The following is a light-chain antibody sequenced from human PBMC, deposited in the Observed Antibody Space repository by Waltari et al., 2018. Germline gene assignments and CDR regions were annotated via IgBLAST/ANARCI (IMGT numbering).Light chain of an antibody. J-gene: IGKJ1*01. V-gene: IGKV3-20*01. CDR1: QSVGRS. Sequence: EIVLTQSPGTLSLSPGERATLSCRASQSVGRSLAWYQQKHGQAPRLLIYGASSRATGVPDRFSGSGSGTDFSLTIARLEPEDFAVYYCQHYVRLPATFGQGTKVEI. CDR3: QHYVRLPAT. CDR2: GAS.